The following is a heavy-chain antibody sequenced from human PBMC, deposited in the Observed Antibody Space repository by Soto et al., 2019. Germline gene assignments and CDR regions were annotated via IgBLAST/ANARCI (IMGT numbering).Heavy chain of an antibody. V-gene: IGHV3-33*01. CDR1: GFTFSSYG. D-gene: IGHD3-10*01. CDR3: ARDPRVYSRFGEGYYYYYGMDV. J-gene: IGHJ6*02. CDR2: IWYDGSNK. Sequence: PGGSLRLSCAASGFTFSSYGMHWVRQAPGKGLEWVAVIWYDGSNKYYADSVKGRFTISRDNSKNTLYLQMNSLRAEDTAVYYCARDPRVYSRFGEGYYYYYGMDVWGQGTTLTVYS.